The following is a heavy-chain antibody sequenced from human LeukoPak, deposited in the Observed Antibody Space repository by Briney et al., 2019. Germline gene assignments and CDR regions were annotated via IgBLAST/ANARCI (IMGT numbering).Heavy chain of an antibody. Sequence: SESLSLTCIVAAGSISSSCYYWGWIRHPPGKGLEWIGRIYTSGSTNYNPSLKSRVTMSVDTSKNQFSLKLSSVTAADTAVYYCARHKWDDFDYWGQGTLVTVSS. CDR3: ARHKWDDFDY. V-gene: IGHV4-39*07. J-gene: IGHJ4*02. CDR1: AGSISSSCYY. CDR2: IYTSGST. D-gene: IGHD1-26*01.